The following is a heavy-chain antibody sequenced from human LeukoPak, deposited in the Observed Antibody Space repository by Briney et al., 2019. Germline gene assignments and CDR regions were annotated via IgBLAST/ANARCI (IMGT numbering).Heavy chain of an antibody. CDR3: ARPMYSGSYYAFDI. CDR2: IYYSGST. V-gene: IGHV4-59*08. CDR1: GGSISSYY. J-gene: IGHJ3*02. D-gene: IGHD1-26*01. Sequence: SETLSLTCTVSGGSISSYYWSWIRQPPGKGLEWIGYIYYSGSTNYNPSLKSRVTISVDTSKNQFSLKLSSVTAADTAVYYCARPMYSGSYYAFDIWGQGTMVTVSS.